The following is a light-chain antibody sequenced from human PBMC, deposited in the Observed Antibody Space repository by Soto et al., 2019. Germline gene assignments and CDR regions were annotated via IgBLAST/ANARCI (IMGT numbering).Light chain of an antibody. V-gene: IGKV1-12*01. CDR2: GAS. CDR1: QDIGNF. Sequence: IQMTQSPSSVSASVGDRVTITCRASQDIGNFLAWYHQTPGKAPKLLIHGASSLYRGVASRFSGGGTGTGFTLTIPGLQPGDFASCYSQQTRAFPSTFGQGTKVDIK. J-gene: IGKJ2*01. CDR3: QQTRAFPST.